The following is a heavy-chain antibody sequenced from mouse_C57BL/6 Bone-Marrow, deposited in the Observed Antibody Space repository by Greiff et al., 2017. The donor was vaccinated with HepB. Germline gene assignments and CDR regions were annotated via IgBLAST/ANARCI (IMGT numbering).Heavy chain of an antibody. CDR1: GFTFSSYT. CDR3: ARQGATGDY. J-gene: IGHJ2*01. V-gene: IGHV5-9*01. CDR2: ISGGGGNT. Sequence: EVQLKESGGGLVKPGGSLKLSCAASGFTFSSYTMSWVRQTPEKRLEWVATISGGGGNTYYPDSVKGRFTISRDNAKNTLYLQMSSLRSEDTALYYCARQGATGDYWGQGTTLTVSS. D-gene: IGHD1-1*01.